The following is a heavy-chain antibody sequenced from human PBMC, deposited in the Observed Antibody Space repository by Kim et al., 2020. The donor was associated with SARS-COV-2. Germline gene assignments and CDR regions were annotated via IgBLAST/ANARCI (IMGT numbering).Heavy chain of an antibody. Sequence: GGSLRLSCAASGFTFSSYGMHWVRQAPGKGLEWVAVISYDGSNKYYADSVKGRFTISRDNSKNTLYLQMNSLRAEDTAVYYCAKTDIVATITLGYFDYWGQGTLVTVSS. D-gene: IGHD5-12*01. CDR1: GFTFSSYG. CDR2: ISYDGSNK. CDR3: AKTDIVATITLGYFDY. V-gene: IGHV3-30*18. J-gene: IGHJ4*02.